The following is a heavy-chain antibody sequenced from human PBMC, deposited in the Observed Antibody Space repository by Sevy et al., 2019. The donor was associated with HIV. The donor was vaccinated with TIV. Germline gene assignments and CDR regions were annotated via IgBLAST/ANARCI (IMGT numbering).Heavy chain of an antibody. V-gene: IGHV4-38-2*02. CDR2: IYDGGST. Sequence: SETLSLTCTVSGFSISSDYYWGWIRQPPGKGLEWIGSIYDGGSTYYNPSLKSRVTISIDTSKNQFSLKLSSVTAADTAVYYCARDYYGSGSYYEFVYWGQGTLVNVSS. CDR1: GFSISSDYY. CDR3: ARDYYGSGSYYEFVY. D-gene: IGHD3-10*01. J-gene: IGHJ4*02.